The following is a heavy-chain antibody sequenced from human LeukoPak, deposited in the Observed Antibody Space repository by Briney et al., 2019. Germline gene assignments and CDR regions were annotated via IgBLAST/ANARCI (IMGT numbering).Heavy chain of an antibody. CDR3: ARASRRRGYSYDLNWFDP. V-gene: IGHV4-34*01. D-gene: IGHD5-18*01. CDR2: INHSGST. CDR1: GGSFSGYY. J-gene: IGHJ5*02. Sequence: PSETLSLTCAVYGGSFSGYYWSWIRQPPGKGLEWIGEINHSGSTNHNPSLKSRVTISVDTSKNQFSLKLSSVTAADTAVYYCARASRRRGYSYDLNWFDPWGQGTLVTVSS.